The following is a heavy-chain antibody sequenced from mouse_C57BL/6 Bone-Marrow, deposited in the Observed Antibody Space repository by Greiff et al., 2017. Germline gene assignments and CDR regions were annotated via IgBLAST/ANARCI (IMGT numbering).Heavy chain of an antibody. D-gene: IGHD1-1*01. V-gene: IGHV14-1*01. CDR1: GLNIKDYY. CDR3: TTSHGSCWFAY. CDR2: IDPEDGDT. Sequence: VQLQQSGAELVRPGASVKLSCTASGLNIKDYYMHWVKQRPEQGLEWIGRIDPEDGDTEYAPKFQGKATMTADTSSNTAYLQLSSLTSEDTAVYYCTTSHGSCWFAYWGQGTLVTVSA. J-gene: IGHJ3*01.